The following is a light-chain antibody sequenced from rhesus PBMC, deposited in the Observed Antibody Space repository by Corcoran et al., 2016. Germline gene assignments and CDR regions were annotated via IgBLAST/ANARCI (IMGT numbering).Light chain of an antibody. CDR1: ENVNRF. J-gene: IGKJ2*01. CDR3: QHTFGTPYS. Sequence: DIRVTQSPSSLSASVGDRVTITCRASENVNRFLHWYQQKPGKAPKLLIYETSILRNGVPSRLSGSGSGTDFTLPINSLQPEDFATYYCQHTFGTPYSFGLGTKVDIK. CDR2: ETS. V-gene: IGKV1-74*01.